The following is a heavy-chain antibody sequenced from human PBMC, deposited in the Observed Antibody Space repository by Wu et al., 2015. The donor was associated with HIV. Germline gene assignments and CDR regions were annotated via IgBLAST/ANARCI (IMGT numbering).Heavy chain of an antibody. D-gene: IGHD6-19*01. Sequence: QVQLVQSGAEVKKPGASVKVSCKASGYTFTGYYMHWVRQAPGQGLEWMGWINPNSGGTNYAQKFQGRVTMTRDTSISTAYMELSRLRSDDTAVYYCARDSSLAVAAEGAAFDIWGQGDNGHRLF. J-gene: IGHJ3*02. V-gene: IGHV1-2*02. CDR1: GYTFTGYY. CDR2: INPNSGGT. CDR3: ARDSSLAVAAEGAAFDI.